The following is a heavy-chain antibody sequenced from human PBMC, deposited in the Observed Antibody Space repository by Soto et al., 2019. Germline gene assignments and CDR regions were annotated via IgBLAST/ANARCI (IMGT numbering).Heavy chain of an antibody. CDR3: AKGFGITMIVVVPH. CDR2: ISYDGSNK. V-gene: IGHV3-30*18. D-gene: IGHD3-22*01. J-gene: IGHJ1*01. Sequence: GGSLRLSCAASGFTFSSYGMHWVRQAPGKGLEWVAVISYDGSNKYYADSVKGRFTISRDNSKNTLYLQMNSLRAEDTAVYYCAKGFGITMIVVVPHWGQGTLVTVSS. CDR1: GFTFSSYG.